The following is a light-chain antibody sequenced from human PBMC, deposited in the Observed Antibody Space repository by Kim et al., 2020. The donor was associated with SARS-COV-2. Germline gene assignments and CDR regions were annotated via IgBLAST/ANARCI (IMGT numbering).Light chain of an antibody. CDR1: ALPKQY. CDR2: KDS. Sequence: SYERTQPPSVSVSPGQTARITCSGDALPKQYAYWYQQKPGQAPVLVIYKDSERPSGIPERFSGSSSGTTVTLTISGVQAEDEADYYCQSADSSGTWVFGG. J-gene: IGLJ3*02. V-gene: IGLV3-25*03. CDR3: QSADSSGTWV.